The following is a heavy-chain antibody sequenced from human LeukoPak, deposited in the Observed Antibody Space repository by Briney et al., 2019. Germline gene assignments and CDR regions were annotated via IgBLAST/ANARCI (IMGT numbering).Heavy chain of an antibody. V-gene: IGHV3-7*03. CDR3: AGGSGWLIDY. CDR2: IKKDGSER. D-gene: IGHD5-12*01. J-gene: IGHJ4*02. Sequence: GGSLRLSCAASGFTFSSYWMNWVRRAPGKGLEWVANIKKDGSERYYVDSVKGRFTISRENAKNSLYLQIDSLRAEDTAVYYCAGGSGWLIDYWRQGTLVSVSS. CDR1: GFTFSSYW.